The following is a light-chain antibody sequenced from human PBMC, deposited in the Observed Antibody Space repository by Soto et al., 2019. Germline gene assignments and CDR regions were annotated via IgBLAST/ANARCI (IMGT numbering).Light chain of an antibody. J-gene: IGLJ1*01. V-gene: IGLV2-11*01. Sequence: ALTQPRSVSGSPGQSVTISCTGTSSDVGGYNYVSWYQQHPGKAPKLMIYDVSKRPSGVPDRFSGSKSGNTASLTISGLQAEDEADYYCCSYAGSYTYVFGSGTKVTVL. CDR1: SSDVGGYNY. CDR2: DVS. CDR3: CSYAGSYTYV.